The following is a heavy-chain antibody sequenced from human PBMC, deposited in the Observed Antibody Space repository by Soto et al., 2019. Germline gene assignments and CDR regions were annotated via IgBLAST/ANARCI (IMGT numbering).Heavy chain of an antibody. V-gene: IGHV1-3*01. D-gene: IGHD6-19*01. CDR3: AREIPLAVAGTWWFDP. CDR2: INAGNGNT. Sequence: ASVKVSCKASGYTFTSYAMHWVRQAPGQRLEWMGWINAGNGNTKYSQKFQGRVTITRDTSASTAYMELSSLRSEDTAVYYCAREIPLAVAGTWWFDPWGQGTLVTVSS. J-gene: IGHJ5*02. CDR1: GYTFTSYA.